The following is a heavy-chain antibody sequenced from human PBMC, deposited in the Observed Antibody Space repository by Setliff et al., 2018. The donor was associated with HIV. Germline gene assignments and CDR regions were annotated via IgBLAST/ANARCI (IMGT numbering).Heavy chain of an antibody. J-gene: IGHJ4*02. CDR3: ARAREDTALDSY. V-gene: IGHV7-4-1*02. CDR2: INTNTGNP. Sequence: ASVKVSCKTSGHPFSNYDIIWVRRATGQGLEWMGWINTNTGNPTYAQGFTGRFAFSLDTSVSTAYLQISSLKAEDTAVYYCARAREDTALDSYWGQGTLVTVSS. CDR1: GHPFSNYD. D-gene: IGHD5-18*01.